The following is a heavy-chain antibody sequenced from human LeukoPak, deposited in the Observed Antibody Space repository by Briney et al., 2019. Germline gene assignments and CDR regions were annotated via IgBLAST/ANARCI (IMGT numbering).Heavy chain of an antibody. Sequence: ASVKVSCKASGYAFTGYYMQWVRKAPGQGLEWMVRINPNSGGTNYAQKFQGRVTMTRDTSISTAYMELSRLRSDDTAVYYCARHYYDSSGYYYYYFDYWGQGTLVTVSS. CDR1: GYAFTGYY. CDR3: ARHYYDSSGYYYYYFDY. V-gene: IGHV1-2*06. D-gene: IGHD3-22*01. CDR2: INPNSGGT. J-gene: IGHJ4*02.